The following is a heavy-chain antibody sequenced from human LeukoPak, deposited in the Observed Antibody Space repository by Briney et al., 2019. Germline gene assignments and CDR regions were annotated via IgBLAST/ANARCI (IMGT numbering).Heavy chain of an antibody. CDR2: IYYSGST. CDR1: GGSISSYY. Sequence: SETLSLTCTVSGGSISSYYWSWIRQPPGKGLEWIGYIYYSGSTNYNPSLKSRVTISVDTSKNQFSLKLSSVTAADTAVYYCASLIFSSYAYYFDYWGQGTLVTVSS. CDR3: ASLIFSSYAYYFDY. V-gene: IGHV4-59*01. D-gene: IGHD3-16*01. J-gene: IGHJ4*02.